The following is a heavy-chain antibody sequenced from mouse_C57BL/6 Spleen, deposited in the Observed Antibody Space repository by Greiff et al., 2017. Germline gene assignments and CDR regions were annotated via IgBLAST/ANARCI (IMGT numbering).Heavy chain of an antibody. CDR2: LDPSDSYT. CDR3: ARKGGYDYDGCDY. J-gene: IGHJ2*01. V-gene: IGHV1-69*01. CDR1: GYTFTSYW. Sequence: QVQLQQPGAELVMPGASVKLSCKASGYTFTSYWMHWVKQRPGQGLEWIGELDPSDSYTNYNQKFKGKSTLTVDKSSSTAYMQLSSLTAEDSAVYYCARKGGYDYDGCDYWGQGTTLTVSS. D-gene: IGHD2-4*01.